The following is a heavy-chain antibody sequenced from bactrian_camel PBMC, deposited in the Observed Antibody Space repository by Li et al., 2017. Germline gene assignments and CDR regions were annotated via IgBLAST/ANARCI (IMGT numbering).Heavy chain of an antibody. CDR3: AAGTLLHAASWFNPGRYDY. D-gene: IGHD7*01. V-gene: IGHV3S25*01. CDR2: ISSGDGRTT. J-gene: IGHJ4*01. Sequence: QLVESGGGSVQAGGSLRLSCAASGFNFDEAWMYWVRQAPGKGLEWVSVISSGDGRTTHYADSVKGRFTISQDKVKNTVYLQMNSLQPADTAVYYCAAGTLLHAASWFNPGRYDYWGQGTQVTVS. CDR1: GFNFDEAW.